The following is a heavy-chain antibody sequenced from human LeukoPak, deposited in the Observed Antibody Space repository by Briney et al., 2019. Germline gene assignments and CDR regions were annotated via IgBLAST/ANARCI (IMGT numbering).Heavy chain of an antibody. D-gene: IGHD4-17*01. Sequence: GGSLRLSCAASRFTFSSYSMNWIRQAPGKGLEWVSSISSSTSYIYYADSVKGRFTISKDNAKNSLYLQMNSLRAEDTAVYYCARAGGSTVSHSDYWGQGTLVTVSS. CDR2: ISSSTSYI. CDR1: RFTFSSYS. J-gene: IGHJ4*02. CDR3: ARAGGSTVSHSDY. V-gene: IGHV3-21*01.